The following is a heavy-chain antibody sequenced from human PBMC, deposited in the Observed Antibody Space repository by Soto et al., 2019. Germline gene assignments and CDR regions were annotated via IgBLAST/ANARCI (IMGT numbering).Heavy chain of an antibody. D-gene: IGHD2-2*01. CDR1: GFSFTPYD. Sequence: AGSLTLSCVASGFSFTPYDRNWIRQAPGKGLEWVAGLTGSGDDTYYPASMKGLFTISRATSKNILYLPIYNPRDDATVHYYGVRECKGYFDPWGQGNLVTVSS. CDR3: VRECKGYFDP. J-gene: IGHJ5*02. CDR2: LTGSGDDT. V-gene: IGHV3-23*01.